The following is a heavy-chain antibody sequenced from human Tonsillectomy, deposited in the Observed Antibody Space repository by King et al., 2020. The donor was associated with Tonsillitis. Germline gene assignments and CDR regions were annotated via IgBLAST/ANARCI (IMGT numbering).Heavy chain of an antibody. CDR1: GYSFTSYW. V-gene: IGHV5-51*01. Sequence: QLVQSGAEVKKPGESLKISCKGSGYSFTSYWIGWVRQIPGKGLEWMGIIYPGDSDTSDSPSFQGQVTSPADKSISTAYLQWSSLKASETAMYYCASTYSGSYPAFDYWGQGTLVTVSS. J-gene: IGHJ4*02. CDR3: ASTYSGSYPAFDY. D-gene: IGHD1-26*01. CDR2: IYPGDSDT.